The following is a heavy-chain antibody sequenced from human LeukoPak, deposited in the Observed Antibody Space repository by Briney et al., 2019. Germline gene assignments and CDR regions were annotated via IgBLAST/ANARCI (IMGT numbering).Heavy chain of an antibody. CDR1: GGSISSGGFY. Sequence: SETLSLTCTVSGGSISSGGFYWSWIRQPPGKGLELIGSIYFSGTTYYNPSLKSRLTISVDTSKNHFSLRLSSVTAADTAVYYCARDEAITIFGVITPNAFDIWGRGTMVTVSS. J-gene: IGHJ3*02. D-gene: IGHD3-3*01. CDR2: IYFSGTT. CDR3: ARDEAITIFGVITPNAFDI. V-gene: IGHV4-31*03.